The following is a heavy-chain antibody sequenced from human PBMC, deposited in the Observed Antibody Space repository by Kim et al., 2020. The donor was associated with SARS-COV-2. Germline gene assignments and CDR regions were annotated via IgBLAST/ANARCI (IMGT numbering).Heavy chain of an antibody. D-gene: IGHD3-3*01. CDR2: ISSSGSTI. CDR3: ARGSRWSYYDFWSGPDMPQMGWFDP. CDR1: GFTFSSYE. Sequence: GGSLRLSCAASGFTFSSYEMNWVRQTPGKGLEWVSYISSSGSTIYYADSVKGRFTISRDNAKNSLYLQMNSLRAEDTAVYYCARGSRWSYYDFWSGPDMPQMGWFDPWGQGTLVTVSS. V-gene: IGHV3-48*03. J-gene: IGHJ5*02.